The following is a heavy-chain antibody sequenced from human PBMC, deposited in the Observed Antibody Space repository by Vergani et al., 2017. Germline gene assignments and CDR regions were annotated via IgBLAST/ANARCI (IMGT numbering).Heavy chain of an antibody. D-gene: IGHD6-19*01. CDR3: ARGNWEAGTSAY. CDR2: ISWNGGST. CDR1: GFTFDDYT. V-gene: IGHV3-43*01. J-gene: IGHJ4*02. Sequence: EVQLVESGGVVVQPGGSLRLSCAASGFTFDDYTMHWVRQAPGKGLEWVSLISWNGGSTYYADSVKGRFTISRDNAKNSLYLQMTSVRAEDTAVYYCARGNWEAGTSAYWGQGTLVTVSS.